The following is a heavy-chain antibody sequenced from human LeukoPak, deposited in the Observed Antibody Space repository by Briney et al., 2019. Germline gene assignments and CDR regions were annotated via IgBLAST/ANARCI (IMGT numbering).Heavy chain of an antibody. J-gene: IGHJ4*02. V-gene: IGHV4-30-2*01. CDR1: GGSISSGGYY. Sequence: SETLSLTCTVSGGSISSGGYYWSWIRQPPGKGLEWIGYIYHSGSTYYNPSLKSRVTISVDRSKNQFSLKLSSVTAADTAVYYCARDAEGAHESIAARLFDYWGQGTLVTVSS. CDR2: IYHSGST. CDR3: ARDAEGAHESIAARLFDY. D-gene: IGHD6-6*01.